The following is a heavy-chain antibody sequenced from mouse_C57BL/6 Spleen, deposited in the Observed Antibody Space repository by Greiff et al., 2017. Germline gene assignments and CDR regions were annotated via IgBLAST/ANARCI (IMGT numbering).Heavy chain of an antibody. CDR2: IYPGDGDT. J-gene: IGHJ2*01. D-gene: IGHD1-1*01. CDR1: GYAFSSSW. CDR3: ARHYGSVLDY. Sequence: VKLQQSGPELVKPGASVKISCKASGYAFSSSWMNWVKQRPGKGLEWIGRIYPGDGDTNYNGKFKGKATLTADKSSSTAYMQLSSLTSEDSAVYFCARHYGSVLDYWGQGTTLTVSS. V-gene: IGHV1-82*01.